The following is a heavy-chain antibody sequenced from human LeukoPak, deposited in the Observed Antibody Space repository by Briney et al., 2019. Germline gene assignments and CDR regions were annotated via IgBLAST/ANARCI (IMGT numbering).Heavy chain of an antibody. J-gene: IGHJ4*02. CDR2: INPNSGGT. CDR3: ARERIAVAGLGFDY. V-gene: IGHV1-2*06. Sequence: ASVKVSCKASGYTFTGYYMHWVRQAPGQGLEWMGRINPNSGGTNYAQKFQGRVTMTRDTSTSTVYMELSSLRSEDTAVYYCARERIAVAGLGFDYWGQGTLVTVSS. D-gene: IGHD6-19*01. CDR1: GYTFTGYY.